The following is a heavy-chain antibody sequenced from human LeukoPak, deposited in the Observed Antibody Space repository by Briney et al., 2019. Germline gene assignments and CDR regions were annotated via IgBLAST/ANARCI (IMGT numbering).Heavy chain of an antibody. CDR3: AKRLGSNDNAFDI. J-gene: IGHJ3*02. Sequence: GGSLRLSCAASGIIFSSYGMSWVRQTPGKGLEWVSAISGSGSKTYYGDSVKGRFTISRDNSKNTLYLQMNSLRVEDTAVYYCAKRLGSNDNAFDIWGQGTTVTVSS. CDR1: GIIFSSYG. V-gene: IGHV3-23*01. D-gene: IGHD2-15*01. CDR2: ISGSGSKT.